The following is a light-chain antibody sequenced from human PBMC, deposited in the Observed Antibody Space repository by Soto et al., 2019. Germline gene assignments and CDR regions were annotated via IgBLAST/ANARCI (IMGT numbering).Light chain of an antibody. CDR1: NSDVGNYNL. CDR2: EGS. CDR3: FSYANGRTWGYV. Sequence: QSALTQPASVSGSPGQSITISCTGANSDVGNYNLVSWYQQHPDRAPKLIIYEGSKRPSGVSDRFSGSKSGNTFSLTISGLQAEDEADYYCFSYANGRTWGYVFGTGTKLTVL. V-gene: IGLV2-23*01. J-gene: IGLJ1*01.